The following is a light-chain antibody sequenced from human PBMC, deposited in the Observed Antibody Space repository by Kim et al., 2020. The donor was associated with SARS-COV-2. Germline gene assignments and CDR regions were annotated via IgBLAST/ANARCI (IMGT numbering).Light chain of an antibody. CDR1: QDIHTW. V-gene: IGKV1D-12*01. CDR3: QQANNFPFA. J-gene: IGKJ3*01. CDR2: GAS. Sequence: ASVGDRVTITCRASQDIHTWLAWYQQKPGKAPKLLIYGASSLQTGVPLRFSGSGSGTDFTLTINNLQPEDFGAYYCQQANNFPFAFGPGTKVDIK.